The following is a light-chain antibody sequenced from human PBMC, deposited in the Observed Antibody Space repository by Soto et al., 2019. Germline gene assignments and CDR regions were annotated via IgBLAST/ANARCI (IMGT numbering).Light chain of an antibody. J-gene: IGKJ1*01. CDR2: AAS. CDR3: LQYNNWPPWT. Sequence: EIVMTQSPATLSVSPGERATLSCRASQSVRSDLAWYQQKPGQAPRLLIYAASTRATGTPARFSGSGSGTEFTLTISSLQSEDFAVYYCLQYNNWPPWTFGQGTKVEIK. CDR1: QSVRSD. V-gene: IGKV3-15*01.